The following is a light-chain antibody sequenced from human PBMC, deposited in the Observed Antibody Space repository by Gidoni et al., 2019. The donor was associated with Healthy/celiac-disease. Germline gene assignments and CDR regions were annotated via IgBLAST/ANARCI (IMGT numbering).Light chain of an antibody. V-gene: IGKV2-28*01. J-gene: IGKJ1*01. Sequence: DIVMTQSPLSLPVTPGEPASISCRPSQSLLHSNGYNYLDWYLQKPGQSPQLLIYLGSNRASGVPDRFSGSGSGTDFTLKISRVEAEDVGVYYCMQALQTPPTFGQXTKVEIK. CDR3: MQALQTPPT. CDR1: QSLLHSNGYNY. CDR2: LGS.